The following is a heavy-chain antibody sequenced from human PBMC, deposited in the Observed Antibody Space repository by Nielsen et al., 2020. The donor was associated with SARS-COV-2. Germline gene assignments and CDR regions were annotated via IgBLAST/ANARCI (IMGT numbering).Heavy chain of an antibody. Sequence: GGSLRLSCAASGFTFSSYAMSWVRQAPGKGLEWVSVIYSGGSSTYYADSVKGRFTISRDNSKSTLYLQMNSLRAKDTAVYYCAKDIGIFGVVNFDYWGQGTLVTVSS. J-gene: IGHJ4*02. CDR1: GFTFSSYA. CDR3: AKDIGIFGVVNFDY. V-gene: IGHV3-23*03. D-gene: IGHD3-3*02. CDR2: IYSGGSST.